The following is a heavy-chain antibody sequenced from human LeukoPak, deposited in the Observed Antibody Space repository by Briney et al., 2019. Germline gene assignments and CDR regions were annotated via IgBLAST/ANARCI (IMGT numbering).Heavy chain of an antibody. V-gene: IGHV4-61*02. CDR3: ARDGWFAESRYIDL. Sequence: SKTLSLTCTVSGGSISSGSHYWSWIRQPAGKGLEWIGRIYTSGSTNYNPSLKSRVTISIDTSKNQFSLKLTSVTAADTAVYYCARDGWFAESRYIDLWGRGTLVTVSS. D-gene: IGHD3-10*01. J-gene: IGHJ2*01. CDR1: GGSISSGSHY. CDR2: IYTSGST.